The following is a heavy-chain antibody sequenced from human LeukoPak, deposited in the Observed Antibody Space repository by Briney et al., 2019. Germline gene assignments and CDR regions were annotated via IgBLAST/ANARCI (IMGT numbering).Heavy chain of an antibody. Sequence: PGGSLRLSCAASRFTFSNAWMNWVRQAPGKGLEWVGRIKTKTEGGTTDYAAPVKGRLTISRDDSKNTVYLQMNSLKTEDTAVYYCASYGSGSHDYWGQGSLVTVSS. CDR1: RFTFSNAW. CDR3: ASYGSGSHDY. D-gene: IGHD3-10*01. CDR2: IKTKTEGGTT. J-gene: IGHJ4*02. V-gene: IGHV3-15*01.